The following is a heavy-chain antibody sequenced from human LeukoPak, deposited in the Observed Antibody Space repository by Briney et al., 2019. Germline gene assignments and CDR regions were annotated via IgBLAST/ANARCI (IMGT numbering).Heavy chain of an antibody. D-gene: IGHD1-26*01. V-gene: IGHV3-48*03. Sequence: GGSPRLSCAASGFTFSSYEMEWGRQGPGKGLEWVSSISTSGGTIYYADSVKGRFTISRDSAKNSLYLQMNSLRAEDTAIYYCASPVGAHFNYWGQGTLVTVSS. CDR1: GFTFSSYE. CDR2: ISTSGGTI. CDR3: ASPVGAHFNY. J-gene: IGHJ4*02.